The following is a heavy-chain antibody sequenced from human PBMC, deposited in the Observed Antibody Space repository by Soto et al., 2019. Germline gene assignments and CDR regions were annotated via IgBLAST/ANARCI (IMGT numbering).Heavy chain of an antibody. J-gene: IGHJ4*02. V-gene: IGHV4-30-4*01. CDR1: GGSISSGDYY. Sequence: SETLSLTCTVSGGSISSGDYYWSWIRQPPGKGLEWIGYIYYSGSTYYNPSLKSRVTISVDTSKNQFSLKLSSVTAADTAVYYCARLFRGRFYFDYWGQGTLVTGSS. CDR2: IYYSGST. D-gene: IGHD1-26*01. CDR3: ARLFRGRFYFDY.